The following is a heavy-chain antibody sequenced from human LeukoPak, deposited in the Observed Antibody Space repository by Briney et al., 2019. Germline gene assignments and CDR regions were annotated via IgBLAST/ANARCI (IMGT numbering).Heavy chain of an antibody. Sequence: ASVKVSCKASGFTFSGYYLQWVRQAPGQGLEWMGWINPNSGGTNYAQKFQGRVTMTRDTSISTAYMELSRLRSDDTAVYYCARDHVLLWFGEPLYYYMDVWGKGTTVTISS. J-gene: IGHJ6*03. CDR2: INPNSGGT. V-gene: IGHV1-2*02. CDR1: GFTFSGYY. CDR3: ARDHVLLWFGEPLYYYMDV. D-gene: IGHD3-10*01.